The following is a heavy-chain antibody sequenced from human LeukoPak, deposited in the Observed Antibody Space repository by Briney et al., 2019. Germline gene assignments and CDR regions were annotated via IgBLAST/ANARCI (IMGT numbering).Heavy chain of an antibody. CDR1: GFTFSSYS. V-gene: IGHV3-21*01. D-gene: IGHD3-22*01. CDR2: ISSSGTYV. Sequence: RPGGSLRLSCAASGFTFSSYSMNWVRQAPGKGLEWVSSISSSGTYVYYADSVKGRFTISRDNAKNSLYLQMNSLRAEDTAVYYCARDHGRIWARDSSGYYSYDYWGQGTLVTVSS. CDR3: ARDHGRIWARDSSGYYSYDY. J-gene: IGHJ4*02.